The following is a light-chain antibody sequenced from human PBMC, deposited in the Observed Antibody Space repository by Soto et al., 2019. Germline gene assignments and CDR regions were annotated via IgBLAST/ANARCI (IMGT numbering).Light chain of an antibody. V-gene: IGLV2-8*01. J-gene: IGLJ1*01. CDR2: EVS. CDR3: SSYAGSTPYV. Sequence: QSVLTQPPSASGSPGQSVTISCTGTSSDVGGYNYVSWYQQHPGKAHKLMIYEVSKRPSGVPDRFPGSKSGNTASLTVSALQAEDEADYYCSSYAGSTPYVFGTGTKVTVL. CDR1: SSDVGGYNY.